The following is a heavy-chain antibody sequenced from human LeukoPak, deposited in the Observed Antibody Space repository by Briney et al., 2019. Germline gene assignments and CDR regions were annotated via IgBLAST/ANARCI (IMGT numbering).Heavy chain of an antibody. CDR3: ASAGTEVGATSGYFDY. V-gene: IGHV4-34*01. CDR2: INHSGST. J-gene: IGHJ4*02. D-gene: IGHD1-26*01. CDR1: GGSFSGYY. Sequence: PSETLSLTCAVYGGSFSGYYWSWIRQPPGKGLEWIGEINHSGSTNYNPSLKSRVTISVDTSKNQFSLKLSSVTAADTAVYYCASAGTEVGATSGYFDYWGQGTLVTVSS.